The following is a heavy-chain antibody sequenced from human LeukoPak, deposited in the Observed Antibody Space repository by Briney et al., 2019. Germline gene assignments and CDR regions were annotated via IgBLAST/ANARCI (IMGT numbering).Heavy chain of an antibody. CDR3: ATWAFYHNLNV. Sequence: GGSLRLSCAASGFTIGPYAMYWVRQGPGRGLEWVSVIKADGSGTFYADSVRGRFTTSRDNSKNSLYLQMNSLTSEDTALYYCATWAFYHNLNVWGQGTTVIVSS. J-gene: IGHJ6*02. D-gene: IGHD2/OR15-2a*01. V-gene: IGHV3-43*02. CDR1: GFTIGPYA. CDR2: IKADGSGT.